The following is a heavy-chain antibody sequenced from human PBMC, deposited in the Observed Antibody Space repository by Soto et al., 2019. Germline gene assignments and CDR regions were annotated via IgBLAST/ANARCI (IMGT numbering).Heavy chain of an antibody. J-gene: IGHJ6*02. CDR1: GGTFSSYA. D-gene: IGHD3-22*01. CDR2: IIPIFGTA. V-gene: IGHV1-69*13. CDR3: ARVGDSSGYYYYYYGMDV. Sequence: SVKVSCKASGGTFSSYAISWVRQAPGQGLEWMGGIIPIFGTANYAQKFQGRVTITADESTSTAYMELSSLRSEDTAVYYCARVGDSSGYYYYYYGMDVSCPGITVTVS.